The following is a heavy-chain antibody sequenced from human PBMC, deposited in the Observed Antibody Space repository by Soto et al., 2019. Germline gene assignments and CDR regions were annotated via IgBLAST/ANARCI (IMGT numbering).Heavy chain of an antibody. CDR3: ARQDPGGPYGDYHFDY. J-gene: IGHJ4*02. V-gene: IGHV4-59*08. CDR2: IYYSGST. D-gene: IGHD4-17*01. CDR1: GGSISSYY. Sequence: PSETLSLTCTVSGGSISSYYWSWIRQPPGKGLEWIGYIYYSGSTNYNPSLKSRVTISVDTSKSQFSLKLSSVTAADTAVYYCARQDPGGPYGDYHFDYWGQGTLVTVSS.